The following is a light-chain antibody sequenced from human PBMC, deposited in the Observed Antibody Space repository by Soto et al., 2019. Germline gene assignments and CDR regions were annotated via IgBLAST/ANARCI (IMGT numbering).Light chain of an antibody. J-gene: IGLJ2*01. CDR1: SSNIGRNY. V-gene: IGLV1-47*01. CDR2: RDN. CDR3: SSFAGSRVLV. Sequence: QSVLTQPPSASGTPGQRVTISCSGSSSNIGRNYVYWYQHLSGAAPKLLIYRDNRRPSGVPDRFSGSKSGTSASLAISGLRSDDEADYYCSSFAGSRVLVLGGGTKLTVL.